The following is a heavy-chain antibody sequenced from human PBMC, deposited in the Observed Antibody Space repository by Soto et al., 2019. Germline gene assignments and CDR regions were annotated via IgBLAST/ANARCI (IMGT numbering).Heavy chain of an antibody. Sequence: QVQLVESGGGVVQPGRSLRLSCAASGFTFSSYGMHWVRQAPGKGLEWVAVIWYDGSNKYYADSVKGRFTISRDNSKNTLYLQMNSLRAEDTAVYYCARDFGGMTTVYYYYMDVWGKGTTVTVSS. J-gene: IGHJ6*03. CDR3: ARDFGGMTTVYYYYMDV. D-gene: IGHD4-4*01. CDR2: IWYDGSNK. CDR1: GFTFSSYG. V-gene: IGHV3-33*01.